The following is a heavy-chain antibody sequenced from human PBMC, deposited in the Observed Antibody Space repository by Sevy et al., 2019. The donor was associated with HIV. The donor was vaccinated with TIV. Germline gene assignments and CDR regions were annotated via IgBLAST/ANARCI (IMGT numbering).Heavy chain of an antibody. CDR1: GFTFSSLS. Sequence: GRSLRLSCEASGFTFSSLSMSWVRQAPGKGLEWVSYIGSDGTTKHYAESMRGRFTISRDNAKNSLYMQINSLRAEDKAVYYCAATSGTWDDAFDLWGQGTMVTVSS. V-gene: IGHV3-48*01. CDR3: AATSGTWDDAFDL. CDR2: IGSDGTTK. J-gene: IGHJ3*01. D-gene: IGHD2-15*01.